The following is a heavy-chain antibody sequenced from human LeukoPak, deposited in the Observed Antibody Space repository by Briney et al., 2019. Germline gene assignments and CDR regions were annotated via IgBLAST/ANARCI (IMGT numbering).Heavy chain of an antibody. Sequence: SETLSLTCAVYGGSFSGYCWSWIRQPPGKGLEWIGEINHSGSTNYNPSLKSRVTISVDTSKNQFSLKLSSVTAADTAVYYCAIVGYCSSTSCYTFDPWGQGTLVTVSS. V-gene: IGHV4-34*01. CDR3: AIVGYCSSTSCYTFDP. D-gene: IGHD2-2*02. CDR1: GGSFSGYC. J-gene: IGHJ5*02. CDR2: INHSGST.